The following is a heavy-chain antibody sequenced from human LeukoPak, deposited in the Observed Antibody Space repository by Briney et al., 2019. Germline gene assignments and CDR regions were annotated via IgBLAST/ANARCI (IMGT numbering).Heavy chain of an antibody. CDR2: IIPIFGTA. CDR3: ASQSRDVIALDY. V-gene: IGHV1-69*13. D-gene: IGHD2-21*01. J-gene: IGHJ4*02. Sequence: ASVKVSCKASGYTFTSYAISWVRQAPGQGLEWMGGIIPIFGTANYAQKFQGRVTITADESTSTAYMELSSLRSEDTAVYYCASQSRDVIALDYWGQGTLVTVSS. CDR1: GYTFTSYA.